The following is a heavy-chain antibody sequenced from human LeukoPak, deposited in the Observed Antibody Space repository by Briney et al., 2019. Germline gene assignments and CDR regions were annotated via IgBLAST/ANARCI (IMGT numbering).Heavy chain of an antibody. J-gene: IGHJ4*02. D-gene: IGHD2/OR15-2a*01. CDR3: GPREDSTTNAYDY. CDR1: GFSFSNYA. CDR2: ISGEGVTI. Sequence: GGSLRLSCATSGFSFSNYAMSWVRQAPGKGLEWVSAISGEGVTIYYADSVKGRFTISRDNSKNTLYLQMNSLTAEDTAVYYCGPREDSTTNAYDYWGQGTLVTGSS. V-gene: IGHV3-23*01.